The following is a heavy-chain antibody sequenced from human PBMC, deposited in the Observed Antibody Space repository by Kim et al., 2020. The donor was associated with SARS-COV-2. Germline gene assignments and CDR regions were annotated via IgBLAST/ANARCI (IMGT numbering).Heavy chain of an antibody. J-gene: IGHJ5*02. CDR2: INTNTGNP. CDR1: GYTFTSYA. D-gene: IGHD3-3*01. Sequence: ASVKVSCKASGYTFTSYAMNWVRQAPGQGLEWMGWINTNTGNPTYAQGFTGRFVFSLDTSVSTAYLQISSLKAEDTAVYYCARACYGITIFGVDPGEFDPWGQGTLVTVSS. V-gene: IGHV7-4-1*02. CDR3: ARACYGITIFGVDPGEFDP.